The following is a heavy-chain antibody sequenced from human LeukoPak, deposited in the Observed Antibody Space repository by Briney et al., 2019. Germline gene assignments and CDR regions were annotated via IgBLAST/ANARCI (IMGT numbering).Heavy chain of an antibody. CDR2: IKHDGREK. D-gene: IGHD4-11*01. Sequence: GGSLRLSCEASGFTFSNYWMSWVRQAPGKGLEWVANIKHDGREKYYADSVTGRFTISRDNGKNSLYVQLNSLTVEDTAVYYCATYSSINAREFQHWGQGTLVTVSS. V-gene: IGHV3-7*01. J-gene: IGHJ1*01. CDR1: GFTFSNYW. CDR3: ATYSSINAREFQH.